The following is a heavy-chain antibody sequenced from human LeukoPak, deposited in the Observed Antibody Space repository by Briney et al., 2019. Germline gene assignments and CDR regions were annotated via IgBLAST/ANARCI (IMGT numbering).Heavy chain of an antibody. J-gene: IGHJ4*02. CDR3: ACGLAGIAVAGTIDY. CDR1: GYTFTSYY. CDR2: INPSGGST. V-gene: IGHV1-46*01. Sequence: GASVKVSCKASGYTFTSYYMHWVRQAPGQGLEWMGIINPSGGSTSYAQKFQGRVTMTRDTSTSTAYMELSSLRSEDTAVYYCACGLAGIAVAGTIDYWGQGTLVTVSS. D-gene: IGHD6-19*01.